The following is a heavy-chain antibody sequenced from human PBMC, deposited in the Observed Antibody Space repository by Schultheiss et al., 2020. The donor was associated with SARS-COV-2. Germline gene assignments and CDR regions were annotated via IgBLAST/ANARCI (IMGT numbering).Heavy chain of an antibody. CDR2: IYHSGST. J-gene: IGHJ6*03. Sequence: SETLSLTCTVSGGSISSGDYYWSWIRQPPGKGLEWIGSIYHSGSTYYNPSLKSRVTISVDTSKNQFSLKLSSVTAADTAVYYCARLRYFDYYYYYMDVWGKGTTVTVSS. CDR1: GGSISSGDYY. V-gene: IGHV4-39*07. D-gene: IGHD3-9*01. CDR3: ARLRYFDYYYYYMDV.